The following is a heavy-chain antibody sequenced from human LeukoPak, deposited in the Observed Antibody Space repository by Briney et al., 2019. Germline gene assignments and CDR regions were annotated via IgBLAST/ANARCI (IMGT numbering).Heavy chain of an antibody. Sequence: ASVKVSCKASGYTFTSYGISWVRQAPGQGLEWMGWISAYNGNTNYTQKLQGRVTMTTDTSTSTAYMELRSLRSDDTAVYYCARDSGPYSSSWYDYWGQGTLVTVSS. CDR2: ISAYNGNT. J-gene: IGHJ4*02. CDR1: GYTFTSYG. V-gene: IGHV1-18*01. D-gene: IGHD6-13*01. CDR3: ARDSGPYSSSWYDY.